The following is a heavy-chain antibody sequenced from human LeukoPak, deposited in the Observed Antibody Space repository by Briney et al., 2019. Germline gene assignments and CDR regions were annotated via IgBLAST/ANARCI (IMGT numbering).Heavy chain of an antibody. V-gene: IGHV3-23*01. CDR1: GFTFSSYA. CDR3: AIHYYDSSGHLDY. Sequence: PGGSLRLSCAASGFTFSSYAMSWVRQAPGKGLEWVSAISGSGGSTYYADSVKGRFTISRDNSKNTLYLQMNSLRAEDTAVYYCAIHYYDSSGHLDYWGQGTLVTVSS. J-gene: IGHJ4*02. D-gene: IGHD3-22*01. CDR2: ISGSGGST.